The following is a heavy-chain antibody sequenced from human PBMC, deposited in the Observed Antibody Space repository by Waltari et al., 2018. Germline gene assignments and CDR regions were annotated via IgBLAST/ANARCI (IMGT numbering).Heavy chain of an antibody. Sequence: EVQLVESGGGLVQPGGSLRLSCAASGFTVSSNYMSWVRQAPGKGLEWVSVIYSGGSTYYADSVKGRFTISRDKSKNTLYLQMNSLRAEDTAVYYCARDRKAAAGLYYYYYGMDVWGQGTTVTVSS. D-gene: IGHD6-13*01. CDR3: ARDRKAAAGLYYYYYGMDV. J-gene: IGHJ6*02. CDR1: GFTVSSNY. CDR2: IYSGGST. V-gene: IGHV3-66*02.